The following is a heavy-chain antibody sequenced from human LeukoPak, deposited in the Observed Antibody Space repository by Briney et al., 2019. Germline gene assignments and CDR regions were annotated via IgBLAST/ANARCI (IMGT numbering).Heavy chain of an antibody. D-gene: IGHD4-17*01. V-gene: IGHV4-39*01. J-gene: IGHJ4*02. CDR1: GGSISISTDY. CDR3: ARSQAYGIFDY. CDR2: IYSSGST. Sequence: SETLSLTCTVSGGSISISTDYWGWIRHPPGKGLEWIGSIYSSGSTYYNPSLKSRVTISVDTSKNQFSLKLSSVTAADTAVYYCARSQAYGIFDYWGQGTLVTVSS.